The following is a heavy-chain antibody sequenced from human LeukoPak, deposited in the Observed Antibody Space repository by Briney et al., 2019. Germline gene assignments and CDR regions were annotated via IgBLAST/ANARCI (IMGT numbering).Heavy chain of an antibody. D-gene: IGHD3-16*01. CDR1: GGSISSYY. CDR2: ISTSGST. Sequence: SETLSLTCTVSGGSISSYYWSWIRQPAGKGLESIGHISTSGSTNYNPSLKSRVTISVDTSKNQFSLKLSSVTAADTAVYYCARIGGGREYYYYYMDVWGKGTTVTVSS. V-gene: IGHV4-4*07. J-gene: IGHJ6*03. CDR3: ARIGGGREYYYYYMDV.